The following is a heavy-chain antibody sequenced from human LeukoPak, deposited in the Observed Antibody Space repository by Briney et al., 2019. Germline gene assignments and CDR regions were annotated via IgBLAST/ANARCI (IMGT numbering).Heavy chain of an antibody. D-gene: IGHD3-3*01. CDR2: IYHSGST. CDR3: AREIESGYDAFDI. J-gene: IGHJ3*02. CDR1: GGSISSGGYS. Sequence: SQPLSLTCAVSGGSISSGGYSWSWLRQPPGKGLEWIGYIYHSGSTYYTPSLKSRVTISVDMTKYQYSLKLSSVTAADTAVYYCAREIESGYDAFDIWGQGTMVTVSS. V-gene: IGHV4-30-2*01.